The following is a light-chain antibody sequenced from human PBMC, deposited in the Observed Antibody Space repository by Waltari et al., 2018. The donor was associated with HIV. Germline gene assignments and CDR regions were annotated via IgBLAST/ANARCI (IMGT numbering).Light chain of an antibody. V-gene: IGKV1-39*01. CDR1: QSITED. Sequence: DIQLTQSPSSLSASIGDRVAITCRASQSITEDLNWYQQRPGKAPKLLVYSATRLQSGVPSRFSGSGSQTDFTLTIDSLQPEDVATYFCQQSYGTLFTFGPGTKVELK. CDR2: SAT. CDR3: QQSYGTLFT. J-gene: IGKJ3*01.